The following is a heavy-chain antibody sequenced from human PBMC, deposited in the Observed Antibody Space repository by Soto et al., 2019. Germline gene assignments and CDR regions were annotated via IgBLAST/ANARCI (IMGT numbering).Heavy chain of an antibody. CDR1: GGTFSSYA. D-gene: IGHD3-10*01. Sequence: ASVKVSCKASGGTFSSYAISWVRQAPGQGLEWMGGIIPIFGTANYAQKFQGRVTITADESTSTAYMELSSLRSEDTAVYYCARVRYYYGSGSYAGMDVWGQGTTVTVSS. V-gene: IGHV1-69*13. J-gene: IGHJ6*02. CDR3: ARVRYYYGSGSYAGMDV. CDR2: IIPIFGTA.